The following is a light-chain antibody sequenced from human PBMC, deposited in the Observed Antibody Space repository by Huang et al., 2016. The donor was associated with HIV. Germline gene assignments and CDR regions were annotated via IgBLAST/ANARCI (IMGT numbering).Light chain of an antibody. Sequence: DIQMTQSPSTLSASVGDRVTITCRASQSISSWLAWYQQKPGKAPKLLIYKASSVERGGPSRFSGSGSGTEFTLTISSLQPDDFAAYYCQQYNSYWTFGQGTKVEIK. CDR1: QSISSW. CDR2: KAS. J-gene: IGKJ1*01. CDR3: QQYNSYWT. V-gene: IGKV1-5*03.